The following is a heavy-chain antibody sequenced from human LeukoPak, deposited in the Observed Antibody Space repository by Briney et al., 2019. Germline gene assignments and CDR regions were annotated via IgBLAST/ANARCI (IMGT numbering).Heavy chain of an antibody. V-gene: IGHV3-33*01. CDR2: IWYDGSDI. D-gene: IGHD3-10*01. CDR3: ARDLSMVRGPLDY. Sequence: GGSLRLSCAASGFIFSTNGMHWVRQAPGKGLEWVAVIWYDGSDIYYADSVKGRFTISRDNSKNTLYLQVNSLRAEDTAVYYCARDLSMVRGPLDYWGQGTLVTVSS. J-gene: IGHJ4*02. CDR1: GFIFSTNG.